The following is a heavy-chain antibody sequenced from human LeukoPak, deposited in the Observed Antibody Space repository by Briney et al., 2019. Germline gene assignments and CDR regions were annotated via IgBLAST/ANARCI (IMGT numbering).Heavy chain of an antibody. CDR2: ISYDGSNK. CDR3: ATPWNGYQRPVWVY. CDR1: GFTFSSYA. J-gene: IGHJ4*02. D-gene: IGHD5-24*01. Sequence: QPGRSLRLSCAASGFTFSSYAMHWVRQAPGKELEWVAVISYDGSNKYYADSVKGRFTISRDNSKNTLYLQMDSLRAEDTAVYYCATPWNGYQRPVWVYWGQGTLVTVSS. V-gene: IGHV3-30*14.